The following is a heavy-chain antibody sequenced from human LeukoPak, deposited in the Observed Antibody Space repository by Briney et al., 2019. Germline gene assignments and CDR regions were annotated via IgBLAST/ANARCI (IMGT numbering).Heavy chain of an antibody. V-gene: IGHV4-59*07. CDR1: GGSISIYH. D-gene: IGHD3-22*01. CDR2: IYYSGST. CDR3: ARGAHYYYYDSSGYYPAEYFQH. Sequence: SSDTLSLTCTVSGGSISIYHWSWIRQPPGKGLEWIGYIYYSGSTIYTPSLKSRVTISVDTSKNQSSLKLSSVTAADTAVYYCARGAHYYYYDSSGYYPAEYFQHWGQGTLVTVSS. J-gene: IGHJ1*01.